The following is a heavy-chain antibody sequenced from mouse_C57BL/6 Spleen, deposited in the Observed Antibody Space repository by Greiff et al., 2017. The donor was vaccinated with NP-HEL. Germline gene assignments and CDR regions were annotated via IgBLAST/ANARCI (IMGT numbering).Heavy chain of an antibody. D-gene: IGHD2-3*01. Sequence: VQLQQPGAELVRPGSSVKLSCKASGYTFTSYWMDWVKQRPGQGLEWIGNLYPSDSETHYNQKFKDKATLTVDKSSSTAYMQLSSLTSEDSAVYYCARSGWLLDYWGQGTTLTVSS. CDR1: GYTFTSYW. J-gene: IGHJ2*01. V-gene: IGHV1-61*01. CDR3: ARSGWLLDY. CDR2: LYPSDSET.